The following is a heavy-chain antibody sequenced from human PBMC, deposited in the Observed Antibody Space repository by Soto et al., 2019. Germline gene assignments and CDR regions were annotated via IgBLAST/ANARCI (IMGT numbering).Heavy chain of an antibody. D-gene: IGHD2-21*01. Sequence: ETLRATCPVSCGTISSCYWSCIRQPPGKGLEWIGYIYYSGSTNYNPSLKSRVTISVDTSKNQFSLKLSSVTAADTAVEDCARGGIREYYYGMDVWGKGTTVP. J-gene: IGHJ6*04. CDR2: IYYSGST. V-gene: IGHV4-59*01. CDR1: CGTISSCY. CDR3: ARGGIREYYYGMDV.